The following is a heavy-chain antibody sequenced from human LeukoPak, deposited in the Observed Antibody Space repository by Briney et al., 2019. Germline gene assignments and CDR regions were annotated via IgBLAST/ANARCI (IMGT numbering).Heavy chain of an antibody. D-gene: IGHD4-17*01. Sequence: ASVKVSCKASGYTFTSYDINWVRQATGQGLEWMGWMNPNSGNTGYAQKFQGRVTMTRNTSISTAYMELSSLRSEDTAVYYCAREDPQTTVPEGMDVWGQGTTVIVSS. CDR2: MNPNSGNT. CDR1: GYTFTSYD. V-gene: IGHV1-8*01. CDR3: AREDPQTTVPEGMDV. J-gene: IGHJ6*02.